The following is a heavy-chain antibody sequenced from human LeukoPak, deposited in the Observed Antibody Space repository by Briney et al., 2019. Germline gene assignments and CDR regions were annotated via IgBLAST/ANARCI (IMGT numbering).Heavy chain of an antibody. CDR2: ISHSGMT. D-gene: IGHD1-26*01. Sequence: TSETLSLTCTVSGYSITSGFFWGWIRQPPGQGLEWIGSISHSGMTYHNPSLKSRVTMSVDTSKNQFSLELSSVTAADTAVYYCTRRISSGSYSDYWGQGSLVIVSS. CDR1: GYSITSGFF. CDR3: TRRISSGSYSDY. V-gene: IGHV4-38-2*02. J-gene: IGHJ4*02.